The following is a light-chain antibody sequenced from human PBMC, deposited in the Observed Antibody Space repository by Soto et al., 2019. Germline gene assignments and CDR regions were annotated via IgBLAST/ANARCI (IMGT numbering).Light chain of an antibody. CDR3: CSYVGATTYV. V-gene: IGLV2-23*01. CDR1: SSNIGGYNI. J-gene: IGLJ1*01. Sequence: QSVLTQPASVSGSPGQSITISCSGTSSNIGGYNIVSWYQQHPGEAPKVIIYEGVKRPSGVSDRFSGSTSGVTASLTISGLQAEDEAEYYCCSYVGATTYVFGSGTKVTVL. CDR2: EGV.